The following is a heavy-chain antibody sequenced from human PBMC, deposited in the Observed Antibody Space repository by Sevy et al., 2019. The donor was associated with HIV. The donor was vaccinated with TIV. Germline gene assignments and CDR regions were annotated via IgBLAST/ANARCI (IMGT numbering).Heavy chain of an antibody. CDR2: IKSNTDGGTT. J-gene: IGHJ4*02. CDR3: ATINTVGSLAY. Sequence: GGSLRLSCAASGFNFRNVWMSWVRQAPGKGQEWIGLIKSNTDGGTTEYGAPVKGGITISRDDSKNTLFLQVNSLKAEDTALYYCATINTVGSLAYWGRGTLVTVSS. V-gene: IGHV3-15*01. D-gene: IGHD2-15*01. CDR1: GFNFRNVW.